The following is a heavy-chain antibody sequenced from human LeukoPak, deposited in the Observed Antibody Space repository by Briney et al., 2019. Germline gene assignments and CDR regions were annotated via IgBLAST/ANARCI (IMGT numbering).Heavy chain of an antibody. J-gene: IGHJ4*02. Sequence: SLRLSCAASGFTFDDYAMHWVRQAPGRGLEWVSGISWNSGSIGYADSVKGRFTISRDNAKNSLYLQMNSLRAEDTALYYCAKGIDSSSWMGFDYWGQGTLVTVSS. CDR2: ISWNSGSI. CDR3: AKGIDSSSWMGFDY. V-gene: IGHV3-9*01. D-gene: IGHD6-13*01. CDR1: GFTFDDYA.